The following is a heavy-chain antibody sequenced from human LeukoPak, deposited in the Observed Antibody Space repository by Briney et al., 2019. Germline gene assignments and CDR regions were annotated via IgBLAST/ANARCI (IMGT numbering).Heavy chain of an antibody. J-gene: IGHJ6*03. V-gene: IGHV3-23*01. CDR3: AKNGDRGAYCTGGTCYPYFYYYMDV. CDR1: GFTFSSYA. Sequence: GGSLRLSCAASGFTFSSYAMSWVRQAPGKGLEWVSAISGSGGSTYYADSVKDRFTTSRDNSKNTLYLQMNSLRAEDTAVYYCAKNGDRGAYCTGGTCYPYFYYYMDVWGKGTTVTI. CDR2: ISGSGGST. D-gene: IGHD2-15*01.